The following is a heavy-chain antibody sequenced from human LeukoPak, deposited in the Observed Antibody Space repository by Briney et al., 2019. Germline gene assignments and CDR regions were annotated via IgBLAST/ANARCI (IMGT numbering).Heavy chain of an antibody. V-gene: IGHV3-30*18. CDR1: GFTFSSYG. D-gene: IGHD3-22*01. CDR3: AKAAYYYDSSGSGSNFCY. Sequence: GGSLRLSCAASGFTFSSYGLHWVRQAPGKGLEWVAVLSNDGSNQYYADSVKGRFTISRDNSKNTLYLQMNSLRAEDTAVYFCAKAAYYYDSSGSGSNFCYWGQGTLVTVSS. J-gene: IGHJ4*02. CDR2: LSNDGSNQ.